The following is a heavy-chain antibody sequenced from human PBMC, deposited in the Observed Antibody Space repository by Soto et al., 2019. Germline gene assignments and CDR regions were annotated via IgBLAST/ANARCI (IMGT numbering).Heavy chain of an antibody. CDR1: GYSFTNYY. Sequence: ASVKVSFKASGYSFTNYYMHWVRQAPGQGLEWMGTINPSGGSTSYAQKFQGRVTMTRDTSTSTVYMEVNSLSSEDTAVYYCVRVGSGSFYSWFDPWGQGTVVTVSS. V-gene: IGHV1-46*01. CDR3: VRVGSGSFYSWFDP. CDR2: INPSGGST. J-gene: IGHJ5*02. D-gene: IGHD1-26*01.